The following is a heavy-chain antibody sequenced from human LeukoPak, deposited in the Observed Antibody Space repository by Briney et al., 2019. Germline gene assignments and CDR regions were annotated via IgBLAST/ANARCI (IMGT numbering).Heavy chain of an antibody. V-gene: IGHV4-4*02. D-gene: IGHD3-16*01. CDR1: GGSISSSNW. Sequence: PSGTLSLTCAVSGGSISSSNWWSWVRQPPGKGLEWIGEIYHSGSTNYNPSLKSRVTISVDKSKNQFSLKLSSVTAADTAVYYCARGQDVGDYVWGWSYDYWGQGTLVTVSS. CDR2: IYHSGST. J-gene: IGHJ4*02. CDR3: ARGQDVGDYVWGWSYDY.